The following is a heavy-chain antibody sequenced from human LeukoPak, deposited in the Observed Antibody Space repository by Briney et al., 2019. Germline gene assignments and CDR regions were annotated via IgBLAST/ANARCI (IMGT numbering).Heavy chain of an antibody. J-gene: IGHJ5*02. CDR2: IHYSGGT. V-gene: IGHV4-59*08. D-gene: IGHD2-15*01. CDR1: GGSISSYY. Sequence: PSETLSLTCTASGGSISSYYWNWIRQPPGKGLEWIGYIHYSGGTNHNPSLKSRVTISVLTSKNQFSLKLTSVTAADTAVYYCARHNLYCSGGSCYPDWFDPWGQGTLVTVSS. CDR3: ARHNLYCSGGSCYPDWFDP.